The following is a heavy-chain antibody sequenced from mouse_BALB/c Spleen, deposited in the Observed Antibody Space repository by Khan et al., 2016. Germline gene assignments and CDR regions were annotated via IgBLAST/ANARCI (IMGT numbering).Heavy chain of an antibody. Sequence: QVQLQQSGAELVRPGASVKLSCKALGYTFTDYEMHWVKQTPVHGLEWIGAIHPGGGGSAYNKKFKVRATLTADKSSSTAYMELSSLTSEDSAVYYGAKGLRRGYYFDSWGQGTTLTVSS. V-gene: IGHV1-15*01. D-gene: IGHD2-4*01. CDR1: GYTFTDYE. CDR3: AKGLRRGYYFDS. J-gene: IGHJ2*01. CDR2: IHPGGGGS.